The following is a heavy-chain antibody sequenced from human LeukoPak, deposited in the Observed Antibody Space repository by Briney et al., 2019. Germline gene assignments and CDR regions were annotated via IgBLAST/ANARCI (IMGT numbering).Heavy chain of an antibody. CDR2: MPGSGGDT. Sequence: PGGSLRLSCAASGFTVSSNYMSWVRQAPGGGLEWVSGMPGSGGDTFYADSVKGRFTISRDNSKNTLFLQMNSLRAEDTAIYYCAKEVGMYGTPTLDFWGQGTLVTVSS. D-gene: IGHD1-1*01. V-gene: IGHV3-53*01. CDR1: GFTVSSNY. J-gene: IGHJ4*02. CDR3: AKEVGMYGTPTLDF.